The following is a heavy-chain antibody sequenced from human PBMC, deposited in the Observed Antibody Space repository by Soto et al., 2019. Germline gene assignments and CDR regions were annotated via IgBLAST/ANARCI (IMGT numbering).Heavy chain of an antibody. Sequence: ASVKVSCKASGYTFTSCGISWVRQAPGQGLEWMGWTSAYNGNTNYAQKLQGRVTMTTDTSTSTAYMELRSLRSDDTAVYYCARGRITDHTPKDYYYGMDVWGQGTTVTVSS. V-gene: IGHV1-18*01. J-gene: IGHJ6*02. D-gene: IGHD2-15*01. CDR2: TSAYNGNT. CDR1: GYTFTSCG. CDR3: ARGRITDHTPKDYYYGMDV.